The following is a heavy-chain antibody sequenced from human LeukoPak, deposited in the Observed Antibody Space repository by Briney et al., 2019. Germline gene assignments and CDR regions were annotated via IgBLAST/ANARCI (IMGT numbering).Heavy chain of an antibody. D-gene: IGHD6-19*01. CDR1: GFTFSSYS. Sequence: PGGSLRLSCAASGFTFSSYSMNWVRQAPGKGLEWVAVISYDGRHTYYADSVRGRFTISRDNSMNTFYLQMNGLRLEDSAVYYCVRDQVGSGCMWYFDLWGRGTQVIVSS. CDR2: ISYDGRHT. CDR3: VRDQVGSGCMWYFDL. J-gene: IGHJ2*01. V-gene: IGHV3-30*03.